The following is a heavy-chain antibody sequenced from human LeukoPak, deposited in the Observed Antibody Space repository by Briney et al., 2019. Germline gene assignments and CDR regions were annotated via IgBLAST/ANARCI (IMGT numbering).Heavy chain of an antibody. V-gene: IGHV4-4*07. Sequence: SETLSLTCTVSGGSISSYHWSWIRQPAGKGLEWIGHINISEGPKYNPSLRSRVTMSADTSRNQYSLKLSSVTAADTAVYYCARDGNSYGPDFDYWGQGTLVTVSS. CDR2: INISEGP. D-gene: IGHD5-18*01. J-gene: IGHJ4*02. CDR1: GGSISSYH. CDR3: ARDGNSYGPDFDY.